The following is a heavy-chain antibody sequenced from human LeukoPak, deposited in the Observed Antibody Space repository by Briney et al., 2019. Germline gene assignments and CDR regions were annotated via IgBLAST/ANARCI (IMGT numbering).Heavy chain of an antibody. J-gene: IGHJ4*02. CDR1: GFSFNTYA. CDR3: AKLRTAMVYYFDY. Sequence: PGGSLRLSCAASGFSFNTYAMSWVRQAPGKGLEWVSAISNTGGSTYYADSVKGRFTISRDKSKNTLSLQMNSLRAEDTAVYYCAKLRTAMVYYFDYWGQGTLVTVSS. D-gene: IGHD2-21*02. V-gene: IGHV3-23*01. CDR2: ISNTGGST.